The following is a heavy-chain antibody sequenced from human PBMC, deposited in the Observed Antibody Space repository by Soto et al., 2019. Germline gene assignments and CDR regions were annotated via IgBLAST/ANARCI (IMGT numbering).Heavy chain of an antibody. J-gene: IGHJ5*02. V-gene: IGHV1-2*02. CDR2: INSNSGAT. Sequence: QVQLVQSGAEVKKPGASVKVSCKASGYTFTGYFMHWVRQAPGQGLEWMGWINSNSGATKYAQKFQGRVTLSRDTSISTAYMELSGLRSDDTAVYYCGRGGGTILAPLPWGQGTLVTVSS. D-gene: IGHD3-3*01. CDR1: GYTFTGYF. CDR3: GRGGGTILAPLP.